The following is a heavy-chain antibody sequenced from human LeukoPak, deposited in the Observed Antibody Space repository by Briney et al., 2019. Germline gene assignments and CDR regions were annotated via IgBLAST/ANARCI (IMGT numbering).Heavy chain of an antibody. CDR3: ARDQADIHLGYYYYGMDV. D-gene: IGHD3-16*01. V-gene: IGHV1-18*01. J-gene: IGHJ6*02. CDR1: GDTFSSQTYG. CDR2: ISAHYGNT. Sequence: ASVKVSCKASGDTFSSQTYGMSWVRQAPGQGLEWMGWISAHYGNTHYAERFQGRVTMTTDTSTNTAYMELRSLRSDDTAIYCARDQADIHLGYYYYGMDVWGQGTTVTVSS.